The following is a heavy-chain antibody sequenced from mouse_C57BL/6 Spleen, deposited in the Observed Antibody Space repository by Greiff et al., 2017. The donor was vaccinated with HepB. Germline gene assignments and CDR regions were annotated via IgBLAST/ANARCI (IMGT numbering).Heavy chain of an antibody. CDR2: IRSKSNNYAT. CDR3: VRRNWGAMDY. CDR1: GFSFNTYA. Sequence: EVQGVESGGGLVQPKGSLKLSCAASGFSFNTYAMNWVRQAPGKGLEWVARIRSKSNNYATYYADSMKDRFTISRDDSESMLYLQMNNLKTEDTAMYYCVRRNWGAMDYWGQGTSVTVSS. D-gene: IGHD4-1*01. J-gene: IGHJ4*01. V-gene: IGHV10-1*01.